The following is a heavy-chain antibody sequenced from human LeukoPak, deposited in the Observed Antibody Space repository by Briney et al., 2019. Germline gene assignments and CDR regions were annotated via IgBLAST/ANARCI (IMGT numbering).Heavy chain of an antibody. V-gene: IGHV4-34*01. D-gene: IGHD3-3*01. CDR1: GGSPTGHY. CDR2: TNHVGTT. CDR3: SHEDYDVWRAYRLLGGDV. J-gene: IGHJ6*04. Sequence: SETLSLTCAVSGGSPTGHYWSWFRPPPGKGLEWIGETNHVGTTSYSPSLRSRAVISSDTSKRQFSLSLSSVTAAGTAVYYCSHEDYDVWRAYRLLGGDVWGKGTTVTVSS.